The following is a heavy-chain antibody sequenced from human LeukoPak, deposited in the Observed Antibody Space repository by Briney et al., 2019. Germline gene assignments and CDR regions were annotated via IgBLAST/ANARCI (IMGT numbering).Heavy chain of an antibody. J-gene: IGHJ5*02. CDR2: ISGSGGST. CDR3: AKDLVGATRLDP. V-gene: IGHV3-23*01. CDR1: GFTFSSYA. D-gene: IGHD1-26*01. Sequence: PGGSLRLSCAASGFTFSSYAMGSVRQAPGKGLEWVSAISGSGGSTYYADSVKGRFTISRDNSKNTLYLQMNSLRAEDTAVYYCAKDLVGATRLDPWGQGTLVTVSS.